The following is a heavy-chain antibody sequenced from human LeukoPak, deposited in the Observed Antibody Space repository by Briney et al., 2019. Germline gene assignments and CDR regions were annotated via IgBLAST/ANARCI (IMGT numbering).Heavy chain of an antibody. CDR1: GFTVSTNY. V-gene: IGHV3-53*01. CDR2: IYTDGST. Sequence: GGSLRLSCAASGFTVSTNYMSWVRQAPGKGLEWVSVIYTDGSTYYADSVKGRFTISRDNSKNALYLQMNSLRAEDTAVYYCARDREVVPAMAQMDVWGKGTTVTVSS. J-gene: IGHJ6*04. CDR3: ARDREVVPAMAQMDV. D-gene: IGHD2-21*02.